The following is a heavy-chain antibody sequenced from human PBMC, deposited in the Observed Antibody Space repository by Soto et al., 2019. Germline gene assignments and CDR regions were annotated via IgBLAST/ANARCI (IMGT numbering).Heavy chain of an antibody. V-gene: IGHV5-51*01. Sequence: PGVSLKISCKGSGYNFAGHWIAWVRQMPGKGLELMGIIYPSDSDTRYRPSFQGQVTISADKSISSAYLQWSSLRASDTAMYYCARGGVSTRTFDYWGQGTPVTVSS. CDR1: GYNFAGHW. CDR2: IYPSDSDT. J-gene: IGHJ4*02. CDR3: ARGGVSTRTFDY. D-gene: IGHD3-3*01.